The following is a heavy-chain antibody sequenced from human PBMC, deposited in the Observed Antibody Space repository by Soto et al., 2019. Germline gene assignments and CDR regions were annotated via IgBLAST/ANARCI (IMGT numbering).Heavy chain of an antibody. V-gene: IGHV4-30-4*01. D-gene: IGHD3-22*01. CDR3: AREQYDSSGYLHYFDY. CDR1: GGSISSGDYY. CDR2: IYYSGST. J-gene: IGHJ4*02. Sequence: QVQLQESGPGLVKPSRTLSLTCTVSGGSISSGDYYWSWIRQPPGKGLEWIGYIYYSGSTYYNPSLKSRVTISVDTSKNQFSLKLSSVTAADTAVYYCAREQYDSSGYLHYFDYWGQGTLVTVSS.